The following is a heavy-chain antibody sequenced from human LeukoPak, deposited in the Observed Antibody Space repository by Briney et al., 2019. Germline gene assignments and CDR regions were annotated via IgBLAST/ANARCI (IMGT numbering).Heavy chain of an antibody. J-gene: IGHJ4*02. V-gene: IGHV4-59*08. CDR3: ACWDNSGYYYFDY. CDR2: IYYSGSP. CDR1: GWCINSYY. D-gene: IGHD3-22*01. Sequence: PLVTLSLTCTGCGWCINSYYLIGIGQPPGKGLDGMGYIYYSGSPNYNPSLKSRVTISVDTSTHQFSLKLSSVTAADTAVYYCACWDNSGYYYFDYWGQGTLVTVSS.